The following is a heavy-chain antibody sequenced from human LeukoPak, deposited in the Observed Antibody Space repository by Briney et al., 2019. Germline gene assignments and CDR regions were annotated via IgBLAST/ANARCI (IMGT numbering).Heavy chain of an antibody. CDR2: INHSGST. J-gene: IGHJ4*02. CDR3: ARERRWELPWIDY. V-gene: IGHV4-34*01. CDR1: GFTFSDYY. Sequence: GSLRLSCAASGFTFSDYYMSWIRQPPGKGLEWIGEINHSGSTNYNPSLKSRVTISVDTSKNQFSLKLSSVTAADTAVYYCARERRWELPWIDYWGQGTLVTVSS. D-gene: IGHD1-26*01.